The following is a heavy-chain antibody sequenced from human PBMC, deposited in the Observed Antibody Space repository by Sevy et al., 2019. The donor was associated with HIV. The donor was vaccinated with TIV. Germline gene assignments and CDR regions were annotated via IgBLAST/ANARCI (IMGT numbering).Heavy chain of an antibody. CDR2: INTDGSVT. Sequence: GGSLRLSCTSPEFTFSTYWMHWVRQVPGKGLVWVSHINTDGSVTHYADSVKGRFTIYRGNVKSTVYLQMNSLRVEDTAVYYCARALGNWGGLWGRGTLVTVSS. D-gene: IGHD7-27*01. J-gene: IGHJ4*02. V-gene: IGHV3-74*01. CDR3: ARALGNWGGL. CDR1: EFTFSTYW.